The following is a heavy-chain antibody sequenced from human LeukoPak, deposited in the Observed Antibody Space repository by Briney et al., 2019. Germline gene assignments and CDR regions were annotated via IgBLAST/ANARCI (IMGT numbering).Heavy chain of an antibody. D-gene: IGHD6-6*01. CDR1: GFTFSSYS. Sequence: GGSLRLSCAASGFTFSSYSMNWVRQAPGEGLEWVSYISSSSSTIYYADSVKGRFTISRDNAKNSLYLQMNSMRAEDTAVYYCTRDPRHFDSCGQGTLVTVSS. CDR2: ISSSSSTI. J-gene: IGHJ5*01. V-gene: IGHV3-48*01. CDR3: TRDPRHFDS.